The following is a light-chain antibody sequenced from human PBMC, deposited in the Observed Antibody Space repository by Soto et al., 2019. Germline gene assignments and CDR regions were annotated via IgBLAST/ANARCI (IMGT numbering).Light chain of an antibody. V-gene: IGLV3-21*01. CDR2: HDS. CDR1: NIGSKS. CDR3: QVWDISSAHVI. J-gene: IGLJ2*01. Sequence: SYELTQPPSVSVAPGQTARVACGGSNIGSKSVHWYQQKPGHAPVLVMYHDSDRPSGIPERFSGSNSGNTATLTISRVEAGDEADYYCQVWDISSAHVIFGGGTQLTVL.